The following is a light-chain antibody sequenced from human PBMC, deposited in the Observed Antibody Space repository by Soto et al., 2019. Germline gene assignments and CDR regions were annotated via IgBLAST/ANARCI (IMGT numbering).Light chain of an antibody. CDR2: SNN. CDR1: SSNIGKNT. V-gene: IGLV1-44*01. Sequence: QSVLTQPPSASATPGQRVNISCSGSSSNIGKNTVNWYQQLPGTAPKLVIYSNNQRPSGVPDRFSGSKYGTSASLAISGLQYEDEADYYCAAWDDSLNGNVFGTGTKVTVL. CDR3: AAWDDSLNGNV. J-gene: IGLJ1*01.